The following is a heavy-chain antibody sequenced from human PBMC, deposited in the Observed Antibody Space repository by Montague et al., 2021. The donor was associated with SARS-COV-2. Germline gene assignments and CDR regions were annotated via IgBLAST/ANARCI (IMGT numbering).Heavy chain of an antibody. Sequence: SLRLSCPASGFAFNNFAMTWVRQAPGKGLEWVSSIFGSAAGTYYADSVKGRFTISRDNSKNTLYLQMNSLKGEDTAKYYCAKQPGAGAVVYWYFDLWGRGTVVSVSA. V-gene: IGHV3-23*01. CDR2: IFGSAAGT. J-gene: IGHJ2*01. CDR3: AKQPGAGAVVYWYFDL. CDR1: GFAFNNFA. D-gene: IGHD6-19*01.